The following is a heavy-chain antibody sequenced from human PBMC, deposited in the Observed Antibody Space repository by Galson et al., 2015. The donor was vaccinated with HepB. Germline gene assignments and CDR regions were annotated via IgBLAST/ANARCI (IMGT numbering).Heavy chain of an antibody. Sequence: SVKVSCKGSGYKFANFGISWVRRAPRQGLEWMGWINTHNGDTNYARKFLGRVTMTTDTSTSTAYMELRNLRYDDTALYYCAKDYAVTTKSWFDPWGQGTLVTVSS. CDR2: INTHNGDT. D-gene: IGHD4-17*01. V-gene: IGHV1-18*01. CDR1: GYKFANFG. CDR3: AKDYAVTTKSWFDP. J-gene: IGHJ5*02.